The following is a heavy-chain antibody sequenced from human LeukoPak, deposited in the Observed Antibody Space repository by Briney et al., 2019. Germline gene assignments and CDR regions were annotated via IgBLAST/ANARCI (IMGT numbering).Heavy chain of an antibody. Sequence: ASVKVSCKASGYTFTSHYMHWVRQAPGQGLEWMGIINPSGGSTSYGQKFQGRVTMTRDTSTSTAYMELRSLRSDDTAVYYCARAYYDSSGYYWAYYYYYMDVWGKGTTVTISS. J-gene: IGHJ6*03. V-gene: IGHV1-46*01. CDR1: GYTFTSHY. CDR2: INPSGGST. D-gene: IGHD3-22*01. CDR3: ARAYYDSSGYYWAYYYYYMDV.